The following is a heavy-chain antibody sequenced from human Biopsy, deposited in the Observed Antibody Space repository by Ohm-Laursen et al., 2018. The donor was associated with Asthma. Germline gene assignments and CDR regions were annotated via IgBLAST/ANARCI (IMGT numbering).Heavy chain of an antibody. CDR1: GFTFGDYW. V-gene: IGHV3-7*01. Sequence: LRLSCTASGFTFGDYWMSWVRQVPGKGLEWVANIKHDGTEKNHVDSLKGRFAISRDNAKNSLYLQMNSLRAEDTAVYYCARTFHFWSPYHAEHYQLWGQGTLVTVPS. D-gene: IGHD3-3*02. J-gene: IGHJ1*01. CDR2: IKHDGTEK. CDR3: ARTFHFWSPYHAEHYQL.